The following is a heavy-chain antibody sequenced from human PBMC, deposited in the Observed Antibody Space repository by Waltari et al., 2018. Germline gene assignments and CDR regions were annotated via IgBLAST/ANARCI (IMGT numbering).Heavy chain of an antibody. V-gene: IGHV4-34*01. Sequence: QVQLQQWGAGLLKPSETLSLTCAVYGGSFSGYYWSWIRQPPGKGREGIGEINHSGSTNYNPSLKRRVTISVDTSKNQFSLKLSSVTAADTAVYYCARVIRYYGSGTNYYYGMDVWGQGTTVTVSS. D-gene: IGHD3-10*01. CDR1: GGSFSGYY. J-gene: IGHJ6*02. CDR3: ARVIRYYGSGTNYYYGMDV. CDR2: INHSGST.